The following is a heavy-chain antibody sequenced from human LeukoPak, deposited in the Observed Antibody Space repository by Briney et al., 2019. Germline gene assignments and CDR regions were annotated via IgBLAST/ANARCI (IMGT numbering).Heavy chain of an antibody. D-gene: IGHD3-3*01. V-gene: IGHV3-23*01. CDR3: AGSRVAYYYYYYIDV. CDR1: GFTFSSYA. CDR2: ISGSGGST. Sequence: QPGGSLRLSCAASGFTFSSYAMSWVRQAPGKGLEWVSAISGSGGSTYYADSVKGRFTISRDNSKNTLYLQMNSLRAEDTAVYYCAGSRVAYYYYYYIDVWGKGTTVTVSS. J-gene: IGHJ6*03.